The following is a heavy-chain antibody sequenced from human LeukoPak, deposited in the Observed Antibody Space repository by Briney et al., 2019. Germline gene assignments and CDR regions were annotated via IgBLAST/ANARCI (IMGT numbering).Heavy chain of an antibody. CDR3: ARGTNLDY. Sequence: GGSLRLSCTGSGFPFNMFAMNWVRQAPGKGLEWVAYINQEGSQKYYVDSVKGRFTISRDNAKNSLYLQMNSLRAEDTAVYYCARGTNLDYWGQGALVTVSS. D-gene: IGHD2-8*01. J-gene: IGHJ4*02. CDR1: GFPFNMFA. V-gene: IGHV3-7*01. CDR2: INQEGSQK.